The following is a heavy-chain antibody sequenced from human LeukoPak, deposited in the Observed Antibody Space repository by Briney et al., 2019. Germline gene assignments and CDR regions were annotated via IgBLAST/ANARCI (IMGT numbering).Heavy chain of an antibody. CDR3: AKDIAVAGTVLYNWFDP. D-gene: IGHD6-19*01. J-gene: IGHJ5*02. CDR2: ISGSSSSYI. V-gene: IGHV3-21*01. Sequence: GGSLRLSCAASGFTFSRYSMNWVRQAPGKGLEWVSSISGSSSSYIYYADSLKGRFTISRDNSKNTLYLQMNSLRAEDTAVYYCAKDIAVAGTVLYNWFDPWGQGTLVTVSS. CDR1: GFTFSRYS.